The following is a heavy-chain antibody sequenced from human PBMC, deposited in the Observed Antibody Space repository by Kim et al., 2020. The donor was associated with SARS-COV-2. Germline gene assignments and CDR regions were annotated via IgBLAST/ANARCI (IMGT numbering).Heavy chain of an antibody. Sequence: GGSLRLSCAASGFTFSSYGMHWVRQAPGKGLEWVAVISYDGSNKYYADSVKGRFTISRDNSKNTLYLQMNSLRAEDTAVYYCAKDLYSSSWYFDYWGQGTLVTVSS. CDR2: ISYDGSNK. D-gene: IGHD6-13*01. CDR1: GFTFSSYG. CDR3: AKDLYSSSWYFDY. J-gene: IGHJ4*02. V-gene: IGHV3-30*18.